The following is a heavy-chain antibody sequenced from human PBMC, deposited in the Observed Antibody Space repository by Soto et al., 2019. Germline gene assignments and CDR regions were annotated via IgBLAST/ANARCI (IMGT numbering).Heavy chain of an antibody. D-gene: IGHD6-6*01. Sequence: TSETLSLTCTVSGGSISSGDYYWSWIRQPPGKGLEWIGYIYYSGSTYYNPSLKSRVTISVDTSKNQFSLKLSSVTAADTAVYYCARNEKYSSSNFDYWGQGTLVTVSS. V-gene: IGHV4-30-4*01. CDR2: IYYSGST. J-gene: IGHJ4*02. CDR1: GGSISSGDYY. CDR3: ARNEKYSSSNFDY.